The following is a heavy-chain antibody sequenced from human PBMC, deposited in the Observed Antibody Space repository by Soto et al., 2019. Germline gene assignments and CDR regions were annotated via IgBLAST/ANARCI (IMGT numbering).Heavy chain of an antibody. Sequence: PSETLSLTCAVYGGCFSGYYWSWIRQPPGKGLEWIGEINHSGSTNYNPSLKSRVTISVDTSKNQFSLKLSPVTAADTAVYYCARGTLRCSGGSCYSGCYFDYWGQGTLVTVSS. D-gene: IGHD2-15*01. J-gene: IGHJ4*02. CDR2: INHSGST. V-gene: IGHV4-34*01. CDR1: GGCFSGYY. CDR3: ARGTLRCSGGSCYSGCYFDY.